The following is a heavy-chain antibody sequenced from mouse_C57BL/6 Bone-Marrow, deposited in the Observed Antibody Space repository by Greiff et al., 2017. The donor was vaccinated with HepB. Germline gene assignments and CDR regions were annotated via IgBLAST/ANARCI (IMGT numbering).Heavy chain of an antibody. V-gene: IGHV1-81*01. J-gene: IGHJ4*01. CDR3: ARTRLYYAMDY. Sequence: QQSCKASGYTFTSYGISWVKQRTGQGLEWIGEIYPRSGNTYYNEKFKGKATLTADKSSSTAYMELRSLTSEDSAVYFCARTRLYYAMDYWGQGTSVTVSS. CDR2: IYPRSGNT. CDR1: GYTFTSYG.